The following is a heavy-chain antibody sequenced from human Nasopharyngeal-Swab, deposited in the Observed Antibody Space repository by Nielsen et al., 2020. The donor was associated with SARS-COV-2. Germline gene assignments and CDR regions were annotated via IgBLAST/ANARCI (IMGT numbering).Heavy chain of an antibody. Sequence: ASVQVSCKASGYTFTNHFMHWVRQAPGQGLEWMGMINPSGGSAGYAQNFQGRVTVTRDTSTSTVYMELSSLSSEDTAVYYCARGYSYGSAYWGQGTLVTVSS. CDR1: GYTFTNHF. D-gene: IGHD5-18*01. CDR2: INPSGGSA. J-gene: IGHJ4*02. CDR3: ARGYSYGSAY. V-gene: IGHV1-46*01.